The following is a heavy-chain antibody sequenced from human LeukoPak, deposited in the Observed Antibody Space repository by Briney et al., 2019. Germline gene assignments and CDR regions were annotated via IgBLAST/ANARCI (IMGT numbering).Heavy chain of an antibody. D-gene: IGHD3-10*01. Sequence: PSETLSLTCTVSGGSISSSSYYWGWIRQPPGKELEWIGYIYYSGTTNYNPSLKSRVTISVDTSKNQFSLNLSSVTAADTAVYYCARHTSYGPLDYWGQGTLVTVSS. V-gene: IGHV4-61*05. CDR2: IYYSGTT. CDR1: GGSISSSSYY. J-gene: IGHJ4*02. CDR3: ARHTSYGPLDY.